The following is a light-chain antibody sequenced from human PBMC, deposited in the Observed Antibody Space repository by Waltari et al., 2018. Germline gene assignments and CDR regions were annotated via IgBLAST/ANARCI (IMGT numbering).Light chain of an antibody. CDR1: SSDIGGFDY. V-gene: IGLV2-14*01. Sequence: QSALTQPASVSGSPGQSITISCSGTSSDIGGFDYVSWYQQHPGKVPKLMIYEFIKRPSGVSNRFSGSKSDNTASLTISGLQAEDEAHYYCSSFTSSTTMIFGGGTKLTVL. CDR2: EFI. CDR3: SSFTSSTTMI. J-gene: IGLJ2*01.